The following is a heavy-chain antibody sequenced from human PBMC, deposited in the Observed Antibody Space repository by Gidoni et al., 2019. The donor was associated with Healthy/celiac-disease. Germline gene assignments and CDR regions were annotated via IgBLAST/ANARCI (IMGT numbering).Heavy chain of an antibody. CDR1: GFTFSSYA. V-gene: IGHV3-23*01. CDR3: AKDPSSSGSYSD. Sequence: EVQLLESGGGLVQPGGSLRLSCAASGFTFSSYAMSWVRQAPGKGLELVSAISGSGGSTYYADSVKGRFTISRDNSKNTLYLQMNSLRAEDTAVYYCAKDPSSSGSYSDWGQGTLVTVSS. J-gene: IGHJ4*02. CDR2: ISGSGGST. D-gene: IGHD1-26*01.